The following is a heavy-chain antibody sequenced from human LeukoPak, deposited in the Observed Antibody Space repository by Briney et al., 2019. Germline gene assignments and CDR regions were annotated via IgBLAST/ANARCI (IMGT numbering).Heavy chain of an antibody. V-gene: IGHV3-23*01. Sequence: PGGPLRLSCAASGFTFSSYAMSWVRQAPGKGLEWVSAISGSGGSTYYADSVKGRFTISRDNSKNTLYLQMNSLRAEDTAVYYCAKAVVIVPTATPFDYWGQGTLVTVSS. CDR2: ISGSGGST. CDR1: GFTFSSYA. J-gene: IGHJ4*02. D-gene: IGHD2-2*01. CDR3: AKAVVIVPTATPFDY.